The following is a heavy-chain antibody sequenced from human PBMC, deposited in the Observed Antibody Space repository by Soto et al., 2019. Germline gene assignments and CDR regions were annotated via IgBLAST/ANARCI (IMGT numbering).Heavy chain of an antibody. J-gene: IGHJ3*01. CDR1: GFTFDDYA. D-gene: IGHD2-2*01. CDR2: ISWNSGNI. Sequence: EVQLVESGGGVVQPGRSLRLSCTASGFTFDDYAMNWVRQAPGKGLEWVSSISWNSGNIVYADSVRGRFTISRDNAKTSLHLQMNSLRAEDTALYYCTKGASTSCFSAFDLWVQGTMVTVSS. CDR3: TKGASTSCFSAFDL. V-gene: IGHV3-9*01.